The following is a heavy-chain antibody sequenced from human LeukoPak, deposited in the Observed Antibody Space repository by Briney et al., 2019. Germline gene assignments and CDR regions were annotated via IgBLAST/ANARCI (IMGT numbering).Heavy chain of an antibody. J-gene: IGHJ4*02. V-gene: IGHV4-59*12. Sequence: SETLSLTCTVSGGSIGSYYWNWIRQPPGKGLEWIGYVYYSGTTNYNPSLKSRVTISVDTSKNQFSLKLSSVTAADTAVYYCARSFLSNWYYFDNWGQGTLVTVSS. D-gene: IGHD6-13*01. CDR2: VYYSGTT. CDR3: ARSFLSNWYYFDN. CDR1: GGSIGSYY.